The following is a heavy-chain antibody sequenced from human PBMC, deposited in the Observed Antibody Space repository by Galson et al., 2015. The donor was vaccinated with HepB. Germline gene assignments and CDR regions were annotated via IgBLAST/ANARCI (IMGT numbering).Heavy chain of an antibody. D-gene: IGHD3-3*01. V-gene: IGHV3-23*01. J-gene: IGHJ2*01. CDR3: AKAPMGIFGVVTWYFDL. Sequence: SLRLSCAASGFTFSSYAMSWVRQAPGKGLEWVSAISGSGGSTYYADSVKGRFTISRDNSKNTLYLQMNSLRAEDTAVYYCAKAPMGIFGVVTWYFDLWGRGTLVTVSS. CDR1: GFTFSSYA. CDR2: ISGSGGST.